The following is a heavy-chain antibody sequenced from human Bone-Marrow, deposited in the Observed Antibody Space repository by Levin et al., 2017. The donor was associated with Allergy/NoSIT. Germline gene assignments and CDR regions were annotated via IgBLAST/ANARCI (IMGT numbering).Heavy chain of an antibody. CDR3: ARDVRGGHFDY. CDR2: IKPDESER. J-gene: IGHJ4*02. Sequence: GGSLRLSCAASGFIFSGHWMAWVRQAPGRGLEWVANIKPDESERYYADSVKGRFTISRDNAKNSLSLQMSSLRAEDTAVYYCARDVRGGHFDYWGQGTLVTVSS. CDR1: GFIFSGHW. D-gene: IGHD2-15*01. V-gene: IGHV3-7*04.